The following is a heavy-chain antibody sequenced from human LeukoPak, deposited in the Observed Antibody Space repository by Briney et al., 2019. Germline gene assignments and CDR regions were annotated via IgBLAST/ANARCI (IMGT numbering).Heavy chain of an antibody. V-gene: IGHV3-23*01. J-gene: IGHJ6*02. CDR1: GFTFSSYA. CDR2: ISGSGGST. Sequence: GGSLRLSCAASGFTFSSYAMSWVRQAPGKGLEWVSAISGSGGSTYYADSVEGRFTISRDNSKNTLYLQMNSLRAEDTAVYYCSRFDLYYDGTYYASDGLDVWGQGTTVNVSS. D-gene: IGHD3-22*01. CDR3: SRFDLYYDGTYYASDGLDV.